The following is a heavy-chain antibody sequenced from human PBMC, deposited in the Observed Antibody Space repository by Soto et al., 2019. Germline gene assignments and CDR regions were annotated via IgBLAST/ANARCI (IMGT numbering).Heavy chain of an antibody. V-gene: IGHV3-66*01. J-gene: IGHJ4*02. CDR3: ARASYYYDSRGYYYRYYFDY. CDR2: IYSGGST. CDR1: GFTVNNNY. D-gene: IGHD3-22*01. Sequence: GALRLSCAASGFTVNNNYMSWVLQAPWKGLEWVSVIYSGGSTYYADSVMGRFTISRDNSKNTVHLQMNSLRAEDTAVYYCARASYYYDSRGYYYRYYFDYWGQGALVTVSS.